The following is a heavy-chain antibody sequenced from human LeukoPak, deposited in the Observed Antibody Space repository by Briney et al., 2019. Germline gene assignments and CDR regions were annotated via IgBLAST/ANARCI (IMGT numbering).Heavy chain of an antibody. D-gene: IGHD6-25*01. CDR2: ISASGRHT. Sequence: GGSLRLSCVASGFTFGYYAMSWVRQAPGKGLERVSAISASGRHTYYADSVKGRVTISRDNSKHTLYLHMDSLRADDTAVYYCAKGGSYSTGLYWYFDLWGRGTLVSVSS. V-gene: IGHV3-23*01. CDR1: GFTFGYYA. J-gene: IGHJ2*01. CDR3: AKGGSYSTGLYWYFDL.